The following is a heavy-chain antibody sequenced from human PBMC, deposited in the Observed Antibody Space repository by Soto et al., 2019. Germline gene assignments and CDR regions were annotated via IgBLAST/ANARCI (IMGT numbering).Heavy chain of an antibody. D-gene: IGHD3-10*01. J-gene: IGHJ4*02. V-gene: IGHV1-8*01. CDR2: IKPNGGNI. CDR3: ARGRASGSYYLLDY. Sequence: ASVKVSCKASGNTFTSYDINWVRPATGQGLEWVGWIKPNGGNIGYAQKFQGRVTMTRDTAIRTAYMEVSRLRSDDTAVYYCARGRASGSYYLLDYWGQGTLVTVSS. CDR1: GNTFTSYD.